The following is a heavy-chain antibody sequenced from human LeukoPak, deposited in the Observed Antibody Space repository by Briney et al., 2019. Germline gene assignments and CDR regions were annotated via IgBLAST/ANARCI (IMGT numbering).Heavy chain of an antibody. CDR1: GGSFSSYY. J-gene: IGHJ4*02. D-gene: IGHD5-24*01. V-gene: IGHV4-34*01. CDR3: ARGRGYNSFDY. Sequence: SETLSLTCAVYGGSFSSYYWSWIRQPPGKGLEWIGEINHSGSTNYNPSLKSRVTISVDTSKNQFSLKMRSVTAADTAVYYCARGRGYNSFDYWGQGTLVTVSS. CDR2: INHSGST.